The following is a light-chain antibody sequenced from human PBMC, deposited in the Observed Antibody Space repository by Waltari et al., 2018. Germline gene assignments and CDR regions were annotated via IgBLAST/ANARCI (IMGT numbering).Light chain of an antibody. CDR2: GND. V-gene: IGLV1-40*01. J-gene: IGLJ1*01. CDR1: RSNIGAGYD. CDR3: QSYDSSLSGHV. Sequence: QSVLTQPPSVSGAPGQRFPISCTGSRSNIGAGYDVPWYQQLPGRAPKLLIQGNDKRPSGVPDRFSGSKSGTSGSLAIAGLQADDETDYYCQSYDSSLSGHVFGTGTKVTVL.